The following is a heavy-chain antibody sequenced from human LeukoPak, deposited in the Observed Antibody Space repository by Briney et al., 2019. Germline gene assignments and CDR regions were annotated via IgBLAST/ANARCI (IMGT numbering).Heavy chain of an antibody. Sequence: ASVKVSCKASGYTFTGYYMHWVRQAPGQGLEWMGWINPTSGGTNFAQKFQGRVTMTRDTSISTAYMELSRLGSDDTAVYYCARGFRNSAWYELFDCWGQGTLVTVSS. V-gene: IGHV1-2*02. CDR3: ARGFRNSAWYELFDC. CDR1: GYTFTGYY. D-gene: IGHD6-19*01. CDR2: INPTSGGT. J-gene: IGHJ4*02.